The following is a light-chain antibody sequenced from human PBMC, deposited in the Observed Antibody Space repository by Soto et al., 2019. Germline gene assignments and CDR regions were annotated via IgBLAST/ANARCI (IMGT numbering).Light chain of an antibody. V-gene: IGKV3-20*01. J-gene: IGKJ4*01. CDR3: QQYGSSVLT. CDR2: GAS. CDR1: QSVSSNY. Sequence: PGERATLSCRASQSVSSNYLAWYQQKPGQAPRLLIFGASSRATGIPDRFSGSGSGTDFTLTISRLEPEDSAVYYCQQYGSSVLTFGGGTKVEIK.